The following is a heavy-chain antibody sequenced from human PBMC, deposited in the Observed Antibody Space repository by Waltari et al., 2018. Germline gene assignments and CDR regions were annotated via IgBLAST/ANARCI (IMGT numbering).Heavy chain of an antibody. J-gene: IGHJ4*02. CDR1: ALPLRRAW. CDR2: IKQDGSEK. Sequence: VQLVESGGGLVQPGGSLSLSCAACALPLRRAWLRGFRPPTGKGLEGVANIKQDGSEKDYVDSVKGRFTISRDNAKNSLYRQMNSLRAEDTAVYYCAKARGWLLPSYFDYWGQGTLVTVSS. D-gene: IGHD3-22*01. V-gene: IGHV3-7*01. CDR3: AKARGWLLPSYFDY.